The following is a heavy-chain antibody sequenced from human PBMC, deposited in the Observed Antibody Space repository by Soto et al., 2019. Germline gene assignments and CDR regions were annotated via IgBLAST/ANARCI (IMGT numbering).Heavy chain of an antibody. CDR2: INHSGST. Sequence: SETLSLTCAVYGGSFSGYYWSWIRQPPGKGLEWIGEINHSGSTNYNPSLKSRVTISVDTSKNQFSLKLSSVTAADTAVYYCGRAQTYYYVVWVKGNTVPVS. CDR1: GGSFSGYY. J-gene: IGHJ6*03. D-gene: IGHD3-10*02. V-gene: IGHV4-34*01. CDR3: GRAQTYYYVV.